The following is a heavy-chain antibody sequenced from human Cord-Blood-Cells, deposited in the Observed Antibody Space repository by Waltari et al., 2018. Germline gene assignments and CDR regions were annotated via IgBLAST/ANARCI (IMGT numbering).Heavy chain of an antibody. CDR2: MNPNSGNT. J-gene: IGHJ4*02. D-gene: IGHD1-1*01. CDR3: ATAWSASIGGKDY. CDR1: GYTFTSYD. V-gene: IGHV1-8*01. Sequence: QVQLVQSGAEVKKPGASVRVCCKASGYTFTSYDSNWVRQATGQGLEWMGWMNPNSGNTGYAQKFQGRVTMTRNTSISTAYMELSSLRSEDTAVYYCATAWSASIGGKDYWGQGTLVTVSS.